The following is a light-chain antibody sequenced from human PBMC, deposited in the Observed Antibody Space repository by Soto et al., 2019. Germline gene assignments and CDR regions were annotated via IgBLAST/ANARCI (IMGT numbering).Light chain of an antibody. CDR2: EAS. CDR3: QQRSNWPLT. J-gene: IGKJ4*01. Sequence: DIEMTQSPPILSMSPGEIATLSCRASHSVSNYLAWYQQKPGQAPRLLIYEASNRASGIPARFSGRGSGTDFTLTISSLEPEDFAVYYCQQRSNWPLTFGGGTKVDIK. CDR1: HSVSNY. V-gene: IGKV3-11*01.